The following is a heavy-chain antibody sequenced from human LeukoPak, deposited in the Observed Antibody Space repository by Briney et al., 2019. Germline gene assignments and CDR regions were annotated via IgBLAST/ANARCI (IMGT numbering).Heavy chain of an antibody. CDR2: IYPADSDT. D-gene: IGHD4-23*01. J-gene: IGHJ3*02. CDR3: ARRPPTVVTLSRDALHI. V-gene: IGHV5-51*01. Sequence: GESLKISCKGSGYTFNNFWIGWVRQMPGKGLEWTGIIYPADSDTTYSPSFRGQVTISADKSINTAYLQLSSLKASDTAMYYCARRPPTVVTLSRDALHIWGQGTMVTVSS. CDR1: GYTFNNFW.